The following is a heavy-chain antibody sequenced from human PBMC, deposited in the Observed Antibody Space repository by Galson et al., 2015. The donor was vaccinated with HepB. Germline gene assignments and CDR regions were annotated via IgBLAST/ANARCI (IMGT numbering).Heavy chain of an antibody. CDR1: GFIFRNYA. Sequence: SLRLSCAASGFIFRNYAMHWVRQAPGKGLEWVAIISYDGNVKYYADSERGRFTISRDNSKNTLYLQMNSLRPEDTAVYYCAKEWGLDEGGSYSAFDIWGQGTMVTVSS. CDR2: ISYDGNVK. J-gene: IGHJ3*02. CDR3: AKEWGLDEGGSYSAFDI. D-gene: IGHD1-26*01. V-gene: IGHV3-30*18.